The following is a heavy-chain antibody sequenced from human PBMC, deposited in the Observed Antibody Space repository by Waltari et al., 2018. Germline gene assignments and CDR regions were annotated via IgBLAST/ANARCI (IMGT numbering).Heavy chain of an antibody. D-gene: IGHD5-18*01. V-gene: IGHV3-30-3*01. J-gene: IGHJ3*02. CDR3: ARETTAMVNAFDI. CDR2: ISYDGSNK. CDR1: GFTFSSYA. Sequence: QVQLVESGGGVVQPGRSLRLACAASGFTFSSYAMHGVRWAPGKGLEWVAVISYDGSNKYYADSVKGRFTISRDNSKNTLYLQMNSLRAEDTAVYYCARETTAMVNAFDIWGQGTMVTVSS.